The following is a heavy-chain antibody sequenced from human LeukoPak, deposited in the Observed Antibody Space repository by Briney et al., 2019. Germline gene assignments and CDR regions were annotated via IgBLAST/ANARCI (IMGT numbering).Heavy chain of an antibody. V-gene: IGHV1-69*13. D-gene: IGHD1-26*01. CDR1: GGTFSSYA. Sequence: ASVKVSCKASGGTFSSYAISWVRQAPGQGLEWMGGIIPIFGTANYAQKFQGRVTITADESTSTAYMELSSLRSEDTAVYYCARAEKWELLPDYYYYYYMDVWGKGTTVTVSS. J-gene: IGHJ6*03. CDR3: ARAEKWELLPDYYYYYYMDV. CDR2: IIPIFGTA.